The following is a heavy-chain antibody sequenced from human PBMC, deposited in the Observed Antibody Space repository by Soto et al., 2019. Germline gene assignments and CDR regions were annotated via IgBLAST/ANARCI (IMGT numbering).Heavy chain of an antibody. CDR1: GFTFSFHS. CDR3: ARDSDIYYGMDV. V-gene: IGHV3-48*02. Sequence: PGVSLRLSCAASGFTFSFHSMNWVRRAPGKGLEWVSYISSTSSARYYADSVRGRFTISRDNVKYSLYLQMNSLTDEDTAVYYCARDSDIYYGMDVWGQGTTVTVSS. J-gene: IGHJ6*02. CDR2: ISSTSSAR. D-gene: IGHD3-9*01.